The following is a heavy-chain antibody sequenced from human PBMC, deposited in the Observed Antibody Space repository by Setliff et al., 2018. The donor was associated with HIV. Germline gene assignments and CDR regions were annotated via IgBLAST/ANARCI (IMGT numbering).Heavy chain of an antibody. Sequence: SCVTSGFTFSNVWMSWVRQAPGKGLEWVATIKTHGETIYYVDSVKGRFTISRDNAKNSLFLQMTSLRADDTAVYYCARDGPTGWDAFDVWGQGTMGTVSS. CDR1: GFTFSNVW. V-gene: IGHV3-7*03. CDR2: IKTHGETI. D-gene: IGHD3-9*01. J-gene: IGHJ3*01. CDR3: ARDGPTGWDAFDV.